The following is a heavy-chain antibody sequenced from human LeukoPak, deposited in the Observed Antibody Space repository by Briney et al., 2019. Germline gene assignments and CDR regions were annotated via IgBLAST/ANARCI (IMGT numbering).Heavy chain of an antibody. D-gene: IGHD4-17*01. V-gene: IGHV3-48*02. Sequence: PGGSLRLSCAASGFTFSNHGMNWVRQAPGKGLEWLSFMSSTGSIIHYADSVKGRFTISRDNAKNSLYLQMNSLRDEDTAVYYCVRGPIYGDYVDSWGQGTLVTVSS. CDR1: GFTFSNHG. J-gene: IGHJ4*02. CDR2: MSSTGSII. CDR3: VRGPIYGDYVDS.